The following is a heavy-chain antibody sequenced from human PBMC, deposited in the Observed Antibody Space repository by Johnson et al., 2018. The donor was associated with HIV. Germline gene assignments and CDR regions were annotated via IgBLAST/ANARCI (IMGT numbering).Heavy chain of an antibody. CDR2: IKED. D-gene: IGHD6-6*01. CDR1: GFTFNTYW. Sequence: VQLVESGGGLVQPGGSLRLSCAASGFTFNTYWMTWVRQVPGKGLEWVANIKEDAVKGRFTISRDNSKNTLFLQTNSLRIEDTAVYYCARDREYGLAWGGAFDIWGQGTMVTVSS. V-gene: IGHV3-7*05. CDR3: ARDREYGLAWGGAFDI. J-gene: IGHJ3*02.